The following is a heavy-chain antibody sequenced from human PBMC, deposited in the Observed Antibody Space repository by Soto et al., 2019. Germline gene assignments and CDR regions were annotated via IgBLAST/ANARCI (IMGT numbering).Heavy chain of an antibody. CDR2: VYYSGST. V-gene: IGHV4-31*03. CDR1: GGSTSSGGYY. Sequence: QVQLQESGPRLVKPSQTLSLTCTVSGGSTSSGGYYWSWIRQYPGKGLEWIGFVYYSGSTYYNPSLESXGIXSXVTSKKQFSLKLSSVTAADTAVYYCARDAALKWFDPWGQGTLVTVSS. J-gene: IGHJ5*02. CDR3: ARDAALKWFDP. D-gene: IGHD2-15*01.